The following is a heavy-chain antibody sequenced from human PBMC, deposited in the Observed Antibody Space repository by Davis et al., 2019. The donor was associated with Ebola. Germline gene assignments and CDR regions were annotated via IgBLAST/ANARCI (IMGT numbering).Heavy chain of an antibody. V-gene: IGHV3-23*01. CDR3: AKDLWSVGDPHFDY. Sequence: GESLKISCAASGFTFSSYGMHWVRQAPGKGLEWVSAISGSGGGTYYADSVKGRFTISRDNSKNTLYLQMNSLRAEDTAVYYCAKDLWSVGDPHFDYWGQGTLVTVSS. CDR2: ISGSGGGT. D-gene: IGHD3-16*01. J-gene: IGHJ4*02. CDR1: GFTFSSYG.